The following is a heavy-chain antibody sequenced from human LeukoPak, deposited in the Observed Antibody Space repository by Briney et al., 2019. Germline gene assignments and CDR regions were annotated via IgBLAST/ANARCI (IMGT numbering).Heavy chain of an antibody. CDR3: ARGTLNDYLPDY. V-gene: IGHV3-21*01. J-gene: IGHJ4*02. D-gene: IGHD5-12*01. CDR2: ITTSSTYT. Sequence: GGSLRLSCAASGFSFSSYNMNWVRQAPGKVLEWVSSITTSSTYTFYADSVKGRFTISRDNAKNSLYLQMNSLRVEDTAVYYCARGTLNDYLPDYWGQGTLVTVSS. CDR1: GFSFSSYN.